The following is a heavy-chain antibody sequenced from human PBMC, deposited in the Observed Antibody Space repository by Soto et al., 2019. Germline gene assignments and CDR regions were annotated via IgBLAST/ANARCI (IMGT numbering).Heavy chain of an antibody. CDR2: ISGSGDST. CDR1: GFTFSTYA. V-gene: IGHV3-23*01. CDR3: AKGTVPAAIRRDYFDY. D-gene: IGHD2-2*02. J-gene: IGHJ4*02. Sequence: GGSLRLSCAASGFTFSTYAMSWVRQAPGKGLEWVSAISGSGDSTYYADSVKGRFTISRDNSKNTLYLQMNSLRAEDTAVYYCAKGTVPAAIRRDYFDYWGQGTLVTVSS.